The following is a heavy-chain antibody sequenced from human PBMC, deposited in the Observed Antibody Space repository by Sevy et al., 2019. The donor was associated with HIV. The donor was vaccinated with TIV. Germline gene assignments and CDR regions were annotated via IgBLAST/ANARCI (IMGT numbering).Heavy chain of an antibody. J-gene: IGHJ6*03. CDR3: AKGGGHYDPDEIAYYFYYYNMDV. D-gene: IGHD3-22*01. Sequence: GGSLRLSCAVSGFSFDSYGMTWVRHAPGKGLEWVSAISGSGTRTYYADSVKGRFIISRDNSKNTLDLQMNSLRAEDTAIYYCAKGGGHYDPDEIAYYFYYYNMDVWGKGTTVTVSS. V-gene: IGHV3-23*01. CDR2: ISGSGTRT. CDR1: GFSFDSYG.